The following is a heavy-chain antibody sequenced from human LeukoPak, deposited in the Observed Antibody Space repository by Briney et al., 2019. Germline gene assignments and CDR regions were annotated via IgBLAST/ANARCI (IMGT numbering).Heavy chain of an antibody. J-gene: IGHJ4*02. CDR1: GYTFTRYG. CDR3: ARVPVSGPGARFDY. Sequence: ASVKVSCKTSGYTFTRYGISWVRQAPGQGLEWMGWISVNNGTTKYAQDVQGRVTLAADTSTSTAYMEMRSLGSDDTAVYFCARVPVSGPGARFDYWGQGTLVTVSS. D-gene: IGHD4-11*01. V-gene: IGHV1-18*01. CDR2: ISVNNGTT.